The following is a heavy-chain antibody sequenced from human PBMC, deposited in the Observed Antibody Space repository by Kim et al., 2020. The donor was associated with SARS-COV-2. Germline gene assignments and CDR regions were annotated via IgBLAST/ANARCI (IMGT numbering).Heavy chain of an antibody. Sequence: GGSLRLSCAGSGFTFSNYAMSWVRQAPGKGLEWVSAINADGINTYYADSVKGRFTISRDNSKNTLFLQMNSLRAEDTAVYYCARRSFAAAGHFYYWGKGTLAPVS. CDR1: GFTFSNYA. J-gene: IGHJ4*02. D-gene: IGHD6-13*01. V-gene: IGHV3-23*01. CDR3: ARRSFAAAGHFYY. CDR2: INADGINT.